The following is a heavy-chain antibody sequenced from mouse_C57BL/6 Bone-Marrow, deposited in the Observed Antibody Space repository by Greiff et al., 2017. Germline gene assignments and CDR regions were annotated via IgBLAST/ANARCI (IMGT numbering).Heavy chain of an antibody. Sequence: QVQLQQPGAELVKPGASVKLSCKASGYTFTSYWMHWVKQRPGQGLEWIGMIHPNSGSTNYNEKFKSKATLTVDKSSSTAYMQLSSLTSEESAVYCCANWGVRFAYWGQGTLVTVSA. CDR1: GYTFTSYW. CDR2: IHPNSGST. J-gene: IGHJ3*01. D-gene: IGHD4-1*02. CDR3: ANWGVRFAY. V-gene: IGHV1-64*01.